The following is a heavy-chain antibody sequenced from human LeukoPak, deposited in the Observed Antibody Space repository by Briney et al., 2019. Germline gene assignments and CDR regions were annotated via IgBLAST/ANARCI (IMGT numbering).Heavy chain of an antibody. J-gene: IGHJ5*02. CDR2: MNPNSGNT. CDR1: GYTFTGYY. D-gene: IGHD3-10*01. V-gene: IGHV1-8*02. Sequence: ASVKVSCKASGYTFTGYYMHWVRQATGQGLEWMGWMNPNSGNTGYAQKFQGRVTMTRNTSISTAYMELSSLRSEDTAVYYCARALSLLWFGELFGTSLGGFDPWGQGTLVTVSS. CDR3: ARALSLLWFGELFGTSLGGFDP.